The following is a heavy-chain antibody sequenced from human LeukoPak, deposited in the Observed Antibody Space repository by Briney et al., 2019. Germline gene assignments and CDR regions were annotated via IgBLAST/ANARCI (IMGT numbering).Heavy chain of an antibody. D-gene: IGHD3-10*01. CDR2: INHSGST. Sequence: SETLSLTCTVYGGSFSGYYWSWIRQPPGKGLEWIGEINHSGSTNYNPSLKSRVTISVDTSKNQFSLKLSSVTAADTAVYYCARVPGGLGEYDYWGQGTLVTVSS. CDR3: ARVPGGLGEYDY. CDR1: GGSFSGYY. J-gene: IGHJ4*02. V-gene: IGHV4-34*01.